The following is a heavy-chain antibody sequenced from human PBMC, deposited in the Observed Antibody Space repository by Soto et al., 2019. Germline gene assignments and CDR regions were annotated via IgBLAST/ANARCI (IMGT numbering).Heavy chain of an antibody. D-gene: IGHD2-2*02. CDR3: ARLEYPNNWVDP. CDR2: IYYSGST. J-gene: IGHJ5*02. V-gene: IGHV4-59*08. Sequence: SETLSLTCTVSGGSISSYYWSWIRQPPGKGLEWIGYIYYSGSTNYNPSLKSRVTISVDTSKNQFSLKLSSVTAADTAVYYCARLEYPNNWVDPWGQGTLVTVSS. CDR1: GGSISSYY.